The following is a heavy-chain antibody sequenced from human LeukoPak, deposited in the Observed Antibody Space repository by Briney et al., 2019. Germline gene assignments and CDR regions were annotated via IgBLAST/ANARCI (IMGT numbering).Heavy chain of an antibody. V-gene: IGHV3-48*03. D-gene: IGHD3-22*01. CDR1: GFTFSSYE. CDR2: ISSSGSTI. J-gene: IGHJ4*02. Sequence: GGSLRLSCAASGFTFSSYEMNWVRQAPGKGLEWVSYISSSGSTIYYADSVKGRFTISRDNAKNTLYLQMNSLRAEDTAVYYCAKASAMIVVVSKHFDYWGQGTLVTVSS. CDR3: AKASAMIVVVSKHFDY.